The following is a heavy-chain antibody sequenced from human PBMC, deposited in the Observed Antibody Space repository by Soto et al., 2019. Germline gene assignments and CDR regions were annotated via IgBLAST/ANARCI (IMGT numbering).Heavy chain of an antibody. V-gene: IGHV3-21*01. Sequence: KPGGSLRLSCAASGFTFSTYNMNWVRQAPGKGLEWVSSISSSSSFIYYVDSVRGRFTISRDNAKNSLYLQMSSLRAEDTAVYYCARDYYSSNWENGYYYSAMDVWGQGTTVTVSS. J-gene: IGHJ6*02. CDR3: ARDYYSSNWENGYYYSAMDV. CDR1: GFTFSTYN. CDR2: ISSSSSFI. D-gene: IGHD6-13*01.